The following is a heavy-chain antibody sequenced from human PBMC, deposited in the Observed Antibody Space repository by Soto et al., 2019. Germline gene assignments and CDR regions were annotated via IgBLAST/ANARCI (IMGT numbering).Heavy chain of an antibody. CDR1: GGSISSGGYY. Sequence: PSETLSPTCTVSGGSISSGGYYWSWIRQHPGKGLEWIGYIYYSGSTYYNPSLKSRVTISVDTSKNQFSLKLSSVTAADTAVYYCARDYDKAYYGMDVWGQGTTVTVSS. V-gene: IGHV4-31*03. J-gene: IGHJ6*02. D-gene: IGHD3-9*01. CDR3: ARDYDKAYYGMDV. CDR2: IYYSGST.